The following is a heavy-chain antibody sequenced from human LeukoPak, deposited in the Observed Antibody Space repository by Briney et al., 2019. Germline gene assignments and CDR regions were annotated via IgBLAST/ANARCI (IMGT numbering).Heavy chain of an antibody. D-gene: IGHD3-3*01. CDR1: GFSFSVYW. J-gene: IGHJ3*02. V-gene: IGHV3-74*01. Sequence: GGSLRLSCAASGFSFSVYWMHWVRQAPGKGPVWVSRIKTDGSITNYADSVKGRFTISRDNAKNTLYLQMNSLRAEDTAVYYCANIWTIFGSIDAFDIWGQGTMVTVSS. CDR2: IKTDGSIT. CDR3: ANIWTIFGSIDAFDI.